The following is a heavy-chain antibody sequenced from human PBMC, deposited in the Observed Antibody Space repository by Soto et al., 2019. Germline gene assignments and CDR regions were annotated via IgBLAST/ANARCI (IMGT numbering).Heavy chain of an antibody. CDR1: GGTIRSSNW. V-gene: IGHV4-4*02. Sequence: SENLSLTCAVSGGTIRSSNWWSGVRQPPGKGLEWIGEIYHSGSTNYNPSLKSRVTISVDKSKNQFSLKLSSVTAAETAVYYCARDHIPEWRWLHTGCYSSYSGMDCRGQGTTVTVAS. CDR3: ARDHIPEWRWLHTGCYSSYSGMDC. J-gene: IGHJ6*02. D-gene: IGHD5-12*01. CDR2: IYHSGST.